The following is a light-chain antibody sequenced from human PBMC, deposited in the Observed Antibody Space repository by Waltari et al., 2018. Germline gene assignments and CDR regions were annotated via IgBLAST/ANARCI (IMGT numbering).Light chain of an antibody. J-gene: IGLJ2*01. CDR1: SSNIRAGYD. CDR2: GNS. CDR3: QSYDSSLSGSE. V-gene: IGLV1-40*01. Sequence: QSVLTQPPSVSGAPGQRVTIPCTGSSSNIRAGYDVHWYQQLPGTAPKLLIYGNSNRPSGVPDRFSGSKSGTSASLAITGLQAEDEADYYCQSYDSSLSGSEFGGGTKLTVL.